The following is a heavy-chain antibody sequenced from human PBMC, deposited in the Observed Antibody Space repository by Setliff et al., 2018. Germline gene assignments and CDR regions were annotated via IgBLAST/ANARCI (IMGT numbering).Heavy chain of an antibody. CDR1: GYTFSTYG. CDR2: IIPIFGTA. V-gene: IGHV1-69*06. CDR3: ARARSFNWIDIDY. J-gene: IGHJ4*02. D-gene: IGHD1-20*01. Sequence: SVKVSCKDSGYTFSTYGISWVRQAPGQGLEWMGRIIPIFGTANYAQKFQGRVTITADKSTSTAYMELSSLRSEDTAVYYCARARSFNWIDIDYWGQGTLVTVSS.